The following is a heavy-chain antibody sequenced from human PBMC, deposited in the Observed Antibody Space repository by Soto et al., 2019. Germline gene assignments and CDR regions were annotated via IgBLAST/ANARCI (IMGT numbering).Heavy chain of an antibody. D-gene: IGHD1-1*01. Sequence: ASVKVSCKSSGGTFSSHSINWVRQAPGQGLEWMGGIIPIFGPANFAKKFQGRVTITADESTTTAYMELSSLTSEYTAVYYCATGSFTSTGGRIGYHYNAMDVWGQGTTVTVSS. V-gene: IGHV1-69*13. CDR1: GGTFSSHS. CDR3: ATGSFTSTGGRIGYHYNAMDV. J-gene: IGHJ6*02. CDR2: IIPIFGPA.